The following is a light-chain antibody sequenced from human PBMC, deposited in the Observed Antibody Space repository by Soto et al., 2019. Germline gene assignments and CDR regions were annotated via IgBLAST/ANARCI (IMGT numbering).Light chain of an antibody. CDR1: ALPKQY. Sequence: SYELTQPPSVSVSPGQMARITCSGDALPKQYAYWYQQKPGQAPVVVIYKDSERASGIPERFSGSSSGTTVTLTISGVQAEDEADFYCQSADSSGSYVVFGGGTKLTVL. CDR3: QSADSSGSYVV. V-gene: IGLV3-25*03. CDR2: KDS. J-gene: IGLJ2*01.